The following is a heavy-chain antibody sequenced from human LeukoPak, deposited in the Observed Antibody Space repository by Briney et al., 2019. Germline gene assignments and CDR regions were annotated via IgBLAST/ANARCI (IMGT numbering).Heavy chain of an antibody. CDR2: ISYDGSNK. Sequence: GRSLRLSCAASGFTFSSYAMHWVRQAPGKGLEWVAVISYDGSNKYYADSVKGRFTISRDNSKNTLYLQMNSLRAEDTAVYYCAREAAGRDAFDIWGQGTMVTVSS. V-gene: IGHV3-30-3*01. CDR3: AREAAGRDAFDI. D-gene: IGHD6-13*01. J-gene: IGHJ3*02. CDR1: GFTFSSYA.